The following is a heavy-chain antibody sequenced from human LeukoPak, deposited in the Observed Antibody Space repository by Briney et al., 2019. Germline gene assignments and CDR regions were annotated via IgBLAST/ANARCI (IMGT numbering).Heavy chain of an antibody. Sequence: GGSLRLSCAASGFTFSDYYMSWIRQAPGKGLEWVSYISSSGSTIYYADSVKGRFTISRDNAKNSLYLQMNSLRAEDTAVYYCTREKVVGASSDYWGQGNLVTVSS. CDR1: GFTFSDYY. J-gene: IGHJ4*02. CDR2: ISSSGSTI. CDR3: TREKVVGASSDY. D-gene: IGHD1-26*01. V-gene: IGHV3-11*04.